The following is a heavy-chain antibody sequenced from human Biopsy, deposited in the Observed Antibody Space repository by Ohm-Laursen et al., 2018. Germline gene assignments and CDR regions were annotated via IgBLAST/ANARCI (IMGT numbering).Heavy chain of an antibody. Sequence: VASVKVSCNASGYTFTSYDITWVRQASGQGPEWMGWLNPVSGNSNFGQKFRGRVTVTSDTSISTAYMELSGLTSDDTATYYCGRAVRNQLLTDPWGQGTLVTVTS. J-gene: IGHJ5*02. D-gene: IGHD1-7*01. CDR2: LNPVSGNS. CDR3: GRAVRNQLLTDP. CDR1: GYTFTSYD. V-gene: IGHV1-8*01.